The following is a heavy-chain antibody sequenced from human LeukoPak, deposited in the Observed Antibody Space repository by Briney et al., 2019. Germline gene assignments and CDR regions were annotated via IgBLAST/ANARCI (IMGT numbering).Heavy chain of an antibody. Sequence: SETLSLTCTVSGGSISSSTHYWGWFRQPPGKGLEWIGSIHYSGSTYYIPSLKSRVTISVDTSKNQFSLRLNSVTAADTAVYYCARLRGWAGAFDIWGQGTMVTVSS. J-gene: IGHJ3*02. CDR1: GGSISSSTHY. D-gene: IGHD6-19*01. CDR2: IHYSGST. CDR3: ARLRGWAGAFDI. V-gene: IGHV4-39*01.